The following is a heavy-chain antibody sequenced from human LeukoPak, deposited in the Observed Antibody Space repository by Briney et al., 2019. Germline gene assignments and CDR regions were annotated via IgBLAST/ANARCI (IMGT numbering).Heavy chain of an antibody. CDR1: GFTFNNWT. CDR2: ISSGSRDI. CDR3: VAEDFWSGYYRVYHYFQMDV. J-gene: IGHJ6*04. Sequence: GGSLRLSCAASGFTFNNWTMNWVRQTPGKGLEWVSSISSGSRDIYYADSVKGRFTVSRDNAKKSLYLQMRSLRAEDTAAYYCVAEDFWSGYYRVYHYFQMDVWGKGTTVTVSS. V-gene: IGHV3-21*04. D-gene: IGHD3-3*01.